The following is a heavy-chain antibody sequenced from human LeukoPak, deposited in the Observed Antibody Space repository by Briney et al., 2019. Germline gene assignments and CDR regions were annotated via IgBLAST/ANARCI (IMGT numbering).Heavy chain of an antibody. CDR2: TGSTGFST. J-gene: IGHJ4*02. Sequence: GWSLRLSCAASGFTFSSYAMNWVRQAPGKGLEWVSATGSTGFSTFYADSVKGRFTVSRDNSKNTLSLQMNSLRAEDTAVYYCAKDPGVVPAHYFDYWGQGILVTVSS. CDR3: AKDPGVVPAHYFDY. V-gene: IGHV3-23*01. CDR1: GFTFSSYA. D-gene: IGHD2-2*01.